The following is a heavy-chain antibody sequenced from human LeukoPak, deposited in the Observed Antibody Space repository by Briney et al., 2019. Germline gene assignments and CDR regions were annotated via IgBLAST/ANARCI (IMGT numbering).Heavy chain of an antibody. J-gene: IGHJ5*02. Sequence: PGGSLRLSCAASGFTFNDHPMHWIRLAPHKGLEWVAVISYDGLNKYYSHSVKDRFTVPRDNVNNILYLQMNRLRTEDTAVYYCARDLGILWKLAYSWGQGTLVTVSS. CDR1: GFTFNDHP. D-gene: IGHD2-21*01. CDR3: ARDLGILWKLAYS. CDR2: ISYDGLNK. V-gene: IGHV3-30*04.